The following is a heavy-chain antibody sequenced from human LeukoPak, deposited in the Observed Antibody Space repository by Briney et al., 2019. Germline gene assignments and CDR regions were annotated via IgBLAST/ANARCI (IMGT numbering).Heavy chain of an antibody. CDR1: GGTFSSYA. Sequence: SVKVSCKASGGTFSSYAISWVRQAPGQGLEWMGRIIPILGIANYAQKFQGRVTITADKSTSTAYMELGSLRSEDTAVYYCARATLGELLFEDGYWGQGTLVTVSS. J-gene: IGHJ4*02. D-gene: IGHD1-26*01. V-gene: IGHV1-69*04. CDR2: IIPILGIA. CDR3: ARATLGELLFEDGY.